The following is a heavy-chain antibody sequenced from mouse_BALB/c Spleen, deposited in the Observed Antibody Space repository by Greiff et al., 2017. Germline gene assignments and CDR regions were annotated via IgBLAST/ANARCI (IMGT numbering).Heavy chain of an antibody. CDR3: ARGRSAWFAY. Sequence: EVQGVESGGGLVQPGGSLKLSCAASGFTFSSYGMSWVRQTPDKRLELVATINSNGGSTYYPDSVKGRFTISRDNAKNTLYLQMSSLKSEDTAMYYCARGRSAWFAYWGQGTLVTVSA. CDR1: GFTFSSYG. CDR2: INSNGGST. J-gene: IGHJ3*01. V-gene: IGHV5-6-3*01.